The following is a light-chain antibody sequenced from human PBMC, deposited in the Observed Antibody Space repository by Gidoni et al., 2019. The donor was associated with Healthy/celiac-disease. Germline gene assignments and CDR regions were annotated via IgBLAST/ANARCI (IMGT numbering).Light chain of an antibody. CDR2: QDS. V-gene: IGLV3-1*01. Sequence: SYELTQPPSVSVSPGQTASITCSGDKLGDKYACWYQQKPGQSPVLVIYQDSKRPSGIPWRFSGSNAGNKATLNISGTQAMDEADYYCQAWDSSTGVFGTGTKVTVL. CDR1: KLGDKY. J-gene: IGLJ1*01. CDR3: QAWDSSTGV.